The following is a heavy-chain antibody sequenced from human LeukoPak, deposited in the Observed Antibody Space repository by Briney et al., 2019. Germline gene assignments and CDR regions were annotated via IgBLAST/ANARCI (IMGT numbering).Heavy chain of an antibody. J-gene: IGHJ4*02. V-gene: IGHV4-39*01. CDR2: IYYSGST. CDR3: ARLADCSSTSCHIPVPFGDY. D-gene: IGHD2-2*02. Sequence: PSETLSLTCTVSGGSISSSSYYWGWIRQPPGKGLEWIGSIYYSGSTYYNPSLKSRVAISVDTSKNQFSLKLSSVTAADTAVYYCARLADCSSTSCHIPVPFGDYWGQGTLVTVSS. CDR1: GGSISSSSYY.